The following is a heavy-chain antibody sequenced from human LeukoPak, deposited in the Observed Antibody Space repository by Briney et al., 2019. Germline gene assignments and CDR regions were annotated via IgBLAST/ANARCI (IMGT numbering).Heavy chain of an antibody. CDR2: ISWNSGSI. J-gene: IGHJ4*02. Sequence: SGRSLRLSCAASGFTFDDYAMHWVRQAPRKGLEWVSGISWNSGSIGYADSVKGRFTISRDNAKNSLYLQMNSLSAEDTALYYCAKDRDSSSWLFDYWGQGTLVTVSS. CDR1: GFTFDDYA. CDR3: AKDRDSSSWLFDY. V-gene: IGHV3-9*01. D-gene: IGHD6-13*01.